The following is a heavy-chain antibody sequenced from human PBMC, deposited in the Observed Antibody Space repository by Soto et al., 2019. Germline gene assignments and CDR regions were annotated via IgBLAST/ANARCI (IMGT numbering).Heavy chain of an antibody. CDR1: GGSISSSSYY. V-gene: IGHV4-39*01. CDR2: IYYSGSA. J-gene: IGHJ5*02. Sequence: SETLSLTCTVSGGSISSSSYYWGWIRQPPGKGLEWIGSIYYSGSAYYNPSLKSRVTISVDTSKNQFSLKLSSVTAADTAVYYCARRSLYYYGSGSYYKEFGWFDPWGQGTLVTVSS. D-gene: IGHD3-10*01. CDR3: ARRSLYYYGSGSYYKEFGWFDP.